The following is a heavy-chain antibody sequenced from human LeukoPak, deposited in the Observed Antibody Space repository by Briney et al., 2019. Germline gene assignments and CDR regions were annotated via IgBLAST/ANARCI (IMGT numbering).Heavy chain of an antibody. J-gene: IGHJ4*02. Sequence: PSQTLSLTCTVSGGSISSGGYYWSWIRQPPGKGLEWIGYIYHSGSTYYNPSLKSRVTISVDRSKNQFSLDLTSVTAADTAVYYCARTGDSSGYYFPLDYWGQGTLVTVSS. CDR2: IYHSGST. D-gene: IGHD3-22*01. CDR3: ARTGDSSGYYFPLDY. V-gene: IGHV4-30-2*01. CDR1: GGSISSGGYY.